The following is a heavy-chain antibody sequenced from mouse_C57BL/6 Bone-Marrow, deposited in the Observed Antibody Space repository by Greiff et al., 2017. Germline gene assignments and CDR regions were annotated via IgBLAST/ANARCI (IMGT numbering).Heavy chain of an antibody. D-gene: IGHD1-1*01. CDR2: INPGSGGT. CDR3: ARYYYGSSYWYFDV. Sequence: VQLQQSGAELVRPGTSVKVSCKASGYAFTDYLIEWVKQRPGQGLEWIGVINPGSGGTNYNEKFKGKATLTADKSSSTAYMQLSSLTSEDSAVYFCARYYYGSSYWYFDVWGTGTTVTVSS. CDR1: GYAFTDYL. V-gene: IGHV1-54*01. J-gene: IGHJ1*03.